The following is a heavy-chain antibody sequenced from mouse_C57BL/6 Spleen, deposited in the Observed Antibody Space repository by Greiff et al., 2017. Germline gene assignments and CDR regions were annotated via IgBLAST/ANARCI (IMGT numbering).Heavy chain of an antibody. CDR1: GYAFTNYL. CDR2: INPGSGGT. D-gene: IGHD1-1*01. J-gene: IGHJ2*01. Sequence: VQLKESGAELVRPGTSVKVSCKASGYAFTNYLIEWVKQRPGQGLEWIGVINPGSGGTNYNEKFKGKATLTADKSSSTAYMQLSSLTSEDSAVYFCALAVVAFDYWGQGTTLTVSS. CDR3: ALAVVAFDY. V-gene: IGHV1-54*01.